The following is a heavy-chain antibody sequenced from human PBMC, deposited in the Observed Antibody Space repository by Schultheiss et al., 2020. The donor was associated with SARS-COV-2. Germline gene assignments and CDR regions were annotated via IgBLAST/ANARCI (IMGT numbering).Heavy chain of an antibody. D-gene: IGHD3-10*01. CDR2: INPNSGGT. Sequence: ASVKVSCKASGYTFTSYDINWVRQAPGQGLEWMGWINPNSGGTNYAQKFQGRVTMTRDTSISTAYMELSRLRSDDTAVYYCARDGSGPYYYYYYGMDVWGQGTTVTVSS. CDR3: ARDGSGPYYYYYYGMDV. V-gene: IGHV1-2*02. J-gene: IGHJ6*02. CDR1: GYTFTSYD.